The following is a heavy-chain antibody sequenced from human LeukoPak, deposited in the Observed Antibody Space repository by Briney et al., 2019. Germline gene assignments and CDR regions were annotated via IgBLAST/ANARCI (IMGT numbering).Heavy chain of an antibody. J-gene: IGHJ4*02. CDR2: ISAYNGNT. D-gene: IGHD2-2*01. CDR3: ARDYCSSTSCYLDY. Sequence: ASVKVSCKASGYTFTSYGISWVRQAPGQGLEWMGWISAYNGNTNYAQKLQGRVTMTTDTSTSTAYMELRSLSSDDTALYYCARDYCSSTSCYLDYWGQGTLVTVSS. CDR1: GYTFTSYG. V-gene: IGHV1-18*01.